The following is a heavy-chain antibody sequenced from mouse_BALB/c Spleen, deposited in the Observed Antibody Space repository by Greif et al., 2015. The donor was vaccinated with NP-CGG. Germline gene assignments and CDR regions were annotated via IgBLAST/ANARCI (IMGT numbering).Heavy chain of an antibody. J-gene: IGHJ2*01. CDR2: ISSGGSYT. CDR1: GFTFSSYT. D-gene: IGHD2-1*01. Sequence: EVKLVESGGGLVKPRGSLKLSRAASGFTFSSYTMSWVRQTPEKRLEWVATISSGGSYTYYPDSVKGRFTISRDNAKNTLYLQMSSLKSEDTAMYYCTRENYGNFYYFDYWGQGTTLTVSS. CDR3: TRENYGNFYYFDY. V-gene: IGHV5-6-4*01.